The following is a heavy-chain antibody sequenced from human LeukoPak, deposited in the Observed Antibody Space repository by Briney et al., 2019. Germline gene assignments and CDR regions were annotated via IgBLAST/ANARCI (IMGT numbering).Heavy chain of an antibody. CDR1: GGSISSYY. CDR2: IYYSGST. Sequence: SETLSLTCTVSGGSISSYYWSWIRQPPGKGLEWIGSIYYSGSTYYNPSLKSRVTLSVDTSKNQFSLKLSSVTAADTAVYYCARASGGYSYGFGYNWFDPWGQGTLVTVSS. V-gene: IGHV4-39*01. D-gene: IGHD5-18*01. J-gene: IGHJ5*02. CDR3: ARASGGYSYGFGYNWFDP.